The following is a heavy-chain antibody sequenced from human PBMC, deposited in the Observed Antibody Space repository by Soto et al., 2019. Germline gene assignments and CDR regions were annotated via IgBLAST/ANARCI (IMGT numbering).Heavy chain of an antibody. CDR2: IIPLLGIA. D-gene: IGHD1-1*01. J-gene: IGHJ5*02. CDR3: ARDPAGTAGWFDP. CDR1: GGTFSSYT. Sequence: QVQLVQSGAEVKKPGSSVKVSCKASGGTFSSYTISWVRQAPGQGLEWMGRIIPLLGIANYAQKFQGRVTNTADKSTNAAYIGLSSLRSEDAAVYYCARDPAGTAGWFDPWGQGTLVTVSA. V-gene: IGHV1-69*08.